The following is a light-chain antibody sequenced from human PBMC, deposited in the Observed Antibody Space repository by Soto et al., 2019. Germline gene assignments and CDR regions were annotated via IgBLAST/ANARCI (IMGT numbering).Light chain of an antibody. CDR1: SSDIGSYTL. CDR3: CSYAGSSTPVV. J-gene: IGLJ2*01. V-gene: IGLV2-23*01. CDR2: EGS. Sequence: QSALTQPASVSGSPGQSITISCNGTSSDIGSYTLVSWYQQHPGKAPKLMIYEGSKRPSGVSNRFSGSKSGNPGSLTISGLQDEDEADYYCCSYAGSSTPVVFGGGTKLTVL.